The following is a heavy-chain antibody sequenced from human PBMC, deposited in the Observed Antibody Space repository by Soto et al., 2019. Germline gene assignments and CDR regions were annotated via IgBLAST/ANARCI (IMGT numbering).Heavy chain of an antibody. CDR3: AREDESSGYAGTFQN. J-gene: IGHJ1*01. CDR1: GFTFSGYV. D-gene: IGHD3-22*01. CDR2: ISLDGYK. V-gene: IGHV3-30-3*01. Sequence: LGGSLRLSCAASGFTFSGYVFHWVRQTPGKGLVWVGLISLDGYKQYADSVKDRFTISRDNSKNELHLEMNSLRVEDTALYYCAREDESSGYAGTFQNWGQGTLVTVSS.